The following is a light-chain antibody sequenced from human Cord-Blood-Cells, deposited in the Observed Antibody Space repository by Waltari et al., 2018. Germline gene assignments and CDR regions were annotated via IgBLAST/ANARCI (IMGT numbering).Light chain of an antibody. Sequence: QSVLTQPPSASGTPGQRVTISCSGRSSNHDNNTVNWYQQHPGTAPKLLIYSNNQRPSGVPDRFSGSKSGTSASLAISGLQSEDEADYYCAAWDDSLNGRVFGGGTKLTVL. CDR3: AAWDDSLNGRV. CDR2: SNN. J-gene: IGLJ3*02. V-gene: IGLV1-44*01. CDR1: SSNHDNNT.